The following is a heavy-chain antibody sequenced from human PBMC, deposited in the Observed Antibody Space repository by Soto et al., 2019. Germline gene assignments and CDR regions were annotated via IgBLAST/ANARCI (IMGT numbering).Heavy chain of an antibody. D-gene: IGHD1-1*01. CDR1: GLIFSDVW. Sequence: GGSLRLSCAASGLIFSDVWMTWFRQAPGKGLEWVGRIKTKPDDGTIDYAAPVRGRFTISRDDSKNTLYLQMTSLTPGDTGVYYCTTSNLGVDFWGPGTLVTVSS. CDR3: TTSNLGVDF. V-gene: IGHV3-15*01. J-gene: IGHJ4*02. CDR2: IKTKPDDGTI.